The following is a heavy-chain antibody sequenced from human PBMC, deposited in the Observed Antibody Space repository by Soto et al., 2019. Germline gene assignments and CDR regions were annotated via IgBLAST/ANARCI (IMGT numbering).Heavy chain of an antibody. CDR1: GFTVSSNY. J-gene: IGHJ6*04. CDR2: IYSGGST. CDR3: ARDMVRGLDV. Sequence: EVQLVESGGGVVQPGGSLRLSCAASGFTVSSNYMSWVRQAPGKGLEWVSVIYSGGSTYYSDSVKGRFTISIDNSKNTLYLTMNSLRAEDTTVYYCARDMVRGLDVWGKGPTVPFSS. D-gene: IGHD3-10*01. V-gene: IGHV3-66*01.